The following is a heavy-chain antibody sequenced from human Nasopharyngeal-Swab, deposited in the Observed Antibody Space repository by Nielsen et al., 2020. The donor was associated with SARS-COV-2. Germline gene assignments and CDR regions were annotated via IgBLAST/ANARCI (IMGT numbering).Heavy chain of an antibody. CDR3: ARILTIFGVVASYYFDY. V-gene: IGHV4-61*08. Sequence: SDTLSLTCTVSGGSISSGGYYWSWIRQHPGKGLEWIWYIYYSGSTNYNPSLKSRVTISVDTSKNQFSLKLSSVTAADTAVYYCARILTIFGVVASYYFDYWGQGTLVTVSS. D-gene: IGHD3-3*01. CDR1: GGSISSGGYY. J-gene: IGHJ4*02. CDR2: IYYSGST.